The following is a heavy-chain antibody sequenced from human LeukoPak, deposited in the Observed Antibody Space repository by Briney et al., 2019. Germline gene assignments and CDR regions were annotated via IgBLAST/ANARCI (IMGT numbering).Heavy chain of an antibody. J-gene: IGHJ5*02. CDR2: ISSSSSYI. Sequence: PGGSLRLSCAASGFTFSSYSMNRVRQAPGKGLEWVSSISSSSSYIYYADSVKGRFTISRDNAKNSLYLQMNSLRAEDTAVYYCARDPEHIVVVVAATTNWFEPWGQGTLVTVSS. CDR1: GFTFSSYS. D-gene: IGHD2-15*01. CDR3: ARDPEHIVVVVAATTNWFEP. V-gene: IGHV3-21*01.